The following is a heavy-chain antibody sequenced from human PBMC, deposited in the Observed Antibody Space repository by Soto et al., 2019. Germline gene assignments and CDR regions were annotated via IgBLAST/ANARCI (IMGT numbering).Heavy chain of an antibody. Sequence: ASVKVSCKASGYTFTSYGISWVRQAPGQGLEWMGWISAYNGNTNYAQKLQGRVTMTTDTSTSTAYMELRSLRSDDTAVYYCERDRCSTMLRGTIYYYYYGMDLWGQGTKVTVSS. J-gene: IGHJ6*02. CDR3: ERDRCSTMLRGTIYYYYYGMDL. D-gene: IGHD3-10*01. CDR1: GYTFTSYG. V-gene: IGHV1-18*01. CDR2: ISAYNGNT.